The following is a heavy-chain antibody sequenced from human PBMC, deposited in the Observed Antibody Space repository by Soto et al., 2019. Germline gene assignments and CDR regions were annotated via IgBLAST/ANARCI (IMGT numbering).Heavy chain of an antibody. Sequence: SETLSLTCTVSGGSISSGDYYWSWIRQPPGKGLEWIGYIYYSGSTYYNPSLKSRVTISVDTSKNQFSLKLSSVTAADTAVYYCARLKWEVLYFDYWGQGTLVTVSS. CDR3: ARLKWEVLYFDY. D-gene: IGHD1-26*01. V-gene: IGHV4-30-4*01. CDR2: IYYSGST. J-gene: IGHJ4*02. CDR1: GGSISSGDYY.